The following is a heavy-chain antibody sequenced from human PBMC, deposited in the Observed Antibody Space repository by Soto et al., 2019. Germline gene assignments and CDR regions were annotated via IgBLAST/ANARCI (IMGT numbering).Heavy chain of an antibody. V-gene: IGHV4-39*01. D-gene: IGHD5-12*01. CDR1: GGSISSSSYY. CDR2: IYYSGTT. Sequence: SETLSLTCTVSGGSISSSSYYWGWIRQPPGKGLEWIGSIYYSGTTYYNLSLKSRVTTSVDTSKNQFSLKLSSVTAADTAVYYCARAKGKEWLRFGNWFDPWGQGTLVTVSS. CDR3: ARAKGKEWLRFGNWFDP. J-gene: IGHJ5*02.